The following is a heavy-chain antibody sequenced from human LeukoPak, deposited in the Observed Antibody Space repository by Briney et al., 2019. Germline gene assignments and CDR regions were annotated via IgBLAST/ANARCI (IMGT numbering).Heavy chain of an antibody. V-gene: IGHV4-59*01. CDR3: ARESRGGWESYFDY. CDR1: GGSISSYY. D-gene: IGHD6-19*01. CDR2: IYYSGST. J-gene: IGHJ4*02. Sequence: SETLSLTRTVSGGSISSYYWSWIRQPPGKELEWIGYIYYSGSTNYNPSLKSRVTISVDTSKNQFSLKLSSVTAADTAVYYCARESRGGWESYFDYWGQGTLVTVSS.